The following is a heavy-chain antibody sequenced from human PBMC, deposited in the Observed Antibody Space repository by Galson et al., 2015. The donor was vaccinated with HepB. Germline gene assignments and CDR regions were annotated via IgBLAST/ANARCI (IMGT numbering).Heavy chain of an antibody. CDR1: GYSFTSYW. D-gene: IGHD3-22*01. CDR3: ARQLDYDGSGYYIGEIDY. Sequence: QSGAEVKKPGESLRISCKGSGYSFTSYWISWVRQMPGKGLEWMGRIDPSDSYTNYSPSFQGHVTISADKSISTAYLQWSSLKASDTAMYYCARQLDYDGSGYYIGEIDYWGQGTLVTVSS. J-gene: IGHJ4*02. CDR2: IDPSDSYT. V-gene: IGHV5-10-1*01.